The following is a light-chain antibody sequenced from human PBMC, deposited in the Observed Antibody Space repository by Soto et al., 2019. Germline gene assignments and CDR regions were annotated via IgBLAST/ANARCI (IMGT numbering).Light chain of an antibody. CDR3: QQYNNWPT. CDR1: QSTSSNF. J-gene: IGKJ1*01. V-gene: IGKV3-15*01. CDR2: GAA. Sequence: EIVLTQSTGTLSLSPGEGATLSCRASQSTSSNFLAWYQQKAGQAPRLLIDGAATGATGIPARFSGSGSGTEFTLTINSRQSEDFAVYFCQQYNNWPTFGQGTKVDIK.